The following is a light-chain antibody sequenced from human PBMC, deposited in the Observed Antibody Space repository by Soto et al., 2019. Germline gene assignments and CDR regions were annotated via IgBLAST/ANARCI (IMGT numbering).Light chain of an antibody. CDR1: QSLLHSNGYNY. Sequence: DIVMTQSPLSLPVTPGEPASISCRSSQSLLHSNGYNYLDWYLQKPGQSPQLLIYLGSNRASGVPSRFSGSGSGTDFTLTISSLQPEDFATYYCQQSYRTPPITFGQGTRLEIK. V-gene: IGKV2-28*01. CDR2: LGS. CDR3: QQSYRTPPIT. J-gene: IGKJ5*01.